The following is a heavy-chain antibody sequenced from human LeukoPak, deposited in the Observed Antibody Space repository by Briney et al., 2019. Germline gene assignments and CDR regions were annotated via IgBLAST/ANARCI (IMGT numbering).Heavy chain of an antibody. D-gene: IGHD4-11*01. CDR1: GFTFSHYG. Sequence: GGSLGLSCAASGFTFSHYGMHWVRQAPGKGLEWVAVIWSDGTEKYYGDAVKGRFTISRDNSRNTVYLQMDSLRGEDTAVYYCAKDAQRGFDYSNSLEYWGQGTLVTVSS. J-gene: IGHJ4*02. CDR2: IWSDGTEK. V-gene: IGHV3-33*06. CDR3: AKDAQRGFDYSNSLEY.